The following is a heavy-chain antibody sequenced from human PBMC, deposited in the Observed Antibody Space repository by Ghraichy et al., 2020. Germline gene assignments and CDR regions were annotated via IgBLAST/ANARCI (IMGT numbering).Heavy chain of an antibody. CDR2: IYYSGST. J-gene: IGHJ3*02. CDR1: GGSISSSSYY. V-gene: IGHV4-39*01. Sequence: SQTLSLTCTVSGGSISSSSYYWGWIRQPPGKGLEWIGSIYYSGSTYYNPSLKSRVTISVDTSKNQFSLKLSSVTAADTAVYYCARGTGRYDSFDIWGQGTMVTVSS. D-gene: IGHD1-14*01. CDR3: ARGTGRYDSFDI.